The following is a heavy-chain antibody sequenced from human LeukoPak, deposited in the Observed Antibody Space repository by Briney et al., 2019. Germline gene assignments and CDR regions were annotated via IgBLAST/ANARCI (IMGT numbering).Heavy chain of an antibody. D-gene: IGHD4-17*01. CDR2: IWYDGSNK. CDR1: GFTFSSYW. V-gene: IGHV3-33*08. J-gene: IGHJ4*02. CDR3: ARASDYGDYVVDY. Sequence: GGSLRLSCAASGFTFSSYWMSWVRQAPGKGLEWVAVIWYDGSNKYYADSVKGRFTISRDNSKNTLYLQMNSLRAVDTAVYYCARASDYGDYVVDYWGQGTLVTVSS.